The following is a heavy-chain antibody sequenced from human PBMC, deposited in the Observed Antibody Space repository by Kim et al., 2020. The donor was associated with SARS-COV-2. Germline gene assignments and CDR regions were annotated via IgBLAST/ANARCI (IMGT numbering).Heavy chain of an antibody. CDR3: ARFNIDPYYYDSSGYENAFDI. V-gene: IGHV5-51*01. CDR2: IYPGDSDT. Sequence: GESLKISCKGSGYSFTSYWIGWVRQMPGKGLEWMGIIYPGDSDTRYSPSFQGQVTISAVKSISTAYLQWSSLKASDTAMYYCARFNIDPYYYDSSGYENAFDIWGQGTMVTVSS. D-gene: IGHD3-22*01. J-gene: IGHJ3*02. CDR1: GYSFTSYW.